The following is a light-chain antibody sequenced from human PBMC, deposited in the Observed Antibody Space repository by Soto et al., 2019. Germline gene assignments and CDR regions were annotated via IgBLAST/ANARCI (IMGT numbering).Light chain of an antibody. CDR2: DAS. V-gene: IGKV1-33*01. J-gene: IGKJ3*01. CDR1: QDISNY. CDR3: QQYANLPLT. Sequence: DIQMTQSPSSLSASVGDRVTITCQARQDISNYLNWYQQKPGKAPKLLIYDASNLETGVPSRFSGNGSGTDFTFTISSLQPEDIATYYCQQYANLPLTFGPGTKVDIK.